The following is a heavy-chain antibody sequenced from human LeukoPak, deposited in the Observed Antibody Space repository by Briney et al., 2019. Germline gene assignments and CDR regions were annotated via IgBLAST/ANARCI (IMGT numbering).Heavy chain of an antibody. D-gene: IGHD3-22*01. CDR3: ARDIRGGYYYDSSGYPDY. CDR1: GYTFTGYY. Sequence: GASVTVSCKASGYTFTGYYMHWVRQAPGQGLEWMGLINPNSGGTNYAQKFQGRVTMTRDTSISTAYMELSRLRSDDTAVYYCARDIRGGYYYDSSGYPDYWGQGTLVTVSS. J-gene: IGHJ4*02. CDR2: INPNSGGT. V-gene: IGHV1-2*02.